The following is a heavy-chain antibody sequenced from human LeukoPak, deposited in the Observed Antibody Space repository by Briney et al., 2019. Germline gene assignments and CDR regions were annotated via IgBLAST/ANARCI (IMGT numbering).Heavy chain of an antibody. CDR2: ISGSGGTT. CDR3: AIEQWELKY. D-gene: IGHD1-26*01. CDR1: GFTFYTSG. J-gene: IGHJ4*02. Sequence: PGGSLRLSCAASGFTFYTSGMGWVRQAPGKGREWVSAISGSGGTTYYAGFVKGRLTISREDYKNTLYLQINSLRAEDTAVYYCAIEQWELKYWGQGTLVTVSS. V-gene: IGHV3-23*01.